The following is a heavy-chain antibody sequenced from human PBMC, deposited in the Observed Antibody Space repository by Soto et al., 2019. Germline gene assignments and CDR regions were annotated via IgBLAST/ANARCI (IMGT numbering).Heavy chain of an antibody. J-gene: IGHJ6*02. D-gene: IGHD3-16*01. CDR2: ISGYNGHT. V-gene: IGHV1-18*01. CDR1: GYTFTTYG. Sequence: QVQLVQSGAEVRKPGASVKVSCKASGYTFTTYGISWVRQAPGQGLEWMGWISGYNGHTKYAQKFQGRVTMTTDTPKSTVYMDLRSLRSDDTDVYYCAREGEMPYYYYGLDVWGQGTTVTVSS. CDR3: AREGEMPYYYYGLDV.